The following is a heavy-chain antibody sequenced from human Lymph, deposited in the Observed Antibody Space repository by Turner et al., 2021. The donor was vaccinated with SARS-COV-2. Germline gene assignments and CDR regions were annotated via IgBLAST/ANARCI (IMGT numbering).Heavy chain of an antibody. J-gene: IGHJ4*02. D-gene: IGHD6-19*01. CDR2: INPNSGDT. CDR3: VRGESIAEAGTQDLDY. V-gene: IGHV1-2*02. CDR1: ANTFTGYY. Sequence: QVRLVQSGAEVKKRGASAVVSCTASANTFTGYYMHWVRQAPGQGMEWMGWINPNSGDTSNGQKFQGRVTMTRETSMNTAYMEVGRPGADDTAVDYCVRGESIAEAGTQDLDYWGQGTLVTVSS.